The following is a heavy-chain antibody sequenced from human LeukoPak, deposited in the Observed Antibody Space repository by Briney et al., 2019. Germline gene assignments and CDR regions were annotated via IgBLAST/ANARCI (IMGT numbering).Heavy chain of an antibody. CDR1: GFTFGDYS. V-gene: IGHV3-49*03. CDR2: IRRKGYGGTT. Sequence: GRSLRLSCTGSGFTFGDYSMSWFRQAPGKGLEWVGFIRRKGYGGTTGYAASVKGRFTISRDDSKSIAYLQMNSLKTEDTAVYYCTRDYDILTGSPYFDYWGQGTLVNVSS. D-gene: IGHD3-9*01. J-gene: IGHJ4*02. CDR3: TRDYDILTGSPYFDY.